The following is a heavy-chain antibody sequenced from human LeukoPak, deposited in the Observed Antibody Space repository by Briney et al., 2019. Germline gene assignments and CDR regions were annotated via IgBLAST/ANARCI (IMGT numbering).Heavy chain of an antibody. Sequence: PGGSLRLSCAASGFTFNSYAMSWVRQAPGKGLEWVSLISGSGGSTYNADSVKGRFTISRDNSQNTLYLQMNSLRAEDTAVYYCAKDRHYYGSGSFYTYFDCWGQGTLVTVSS. V-gene: IGHV3-23*01. CDR2: ISGSGGST. CDR3: AKDRHYYGSGSFYTYFDC. D-gene: IGHD3-10*01. J-gene: IGHJ4*02. CDR1: GFTFNSYA.